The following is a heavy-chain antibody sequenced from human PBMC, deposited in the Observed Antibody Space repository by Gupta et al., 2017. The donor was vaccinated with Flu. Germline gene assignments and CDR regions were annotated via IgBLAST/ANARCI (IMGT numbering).Heavy chain of an antibody. CDR1: RFTFSSYD. D-gene: IGHD5-24*01. Sequence: EVQLLESAGRLVQAGGGLTLSCAASRFTFSSYDVSWVRQAPGKGLEWVSGISGRGDRTYYADSVKGRLTISRDTSKSTLYLQMNNLRVDDTAVYYCAKGRGGESFNELEMWGQGTLVTVSS. V-gene: IGHV3-23*01. CDR2: ISGRGDRT. J-gene: IGHJ4*02. CDR3: AKGRGGESFNELEM.